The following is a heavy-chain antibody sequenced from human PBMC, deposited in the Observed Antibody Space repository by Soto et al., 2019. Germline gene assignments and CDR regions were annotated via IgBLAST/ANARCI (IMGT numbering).Heavy chain of an antibody. CDR3: APGDSGNQGDH. V-gene: IGHV1-69*01. Sequence: QVQLVQSGAEVKKPGSSVKVSCKASGDTLSTHGISWVRQAPGQGLEWMGGTIPIIGTTDYAEKFQGRVTITADESTTTSYTELSSLRPDDTAVYYWAPGDSGNQGDHWGREPWSPSPQ. D-gene: IGHD5-18*01. CDR1: GDTLSTHG. J-gene: IGHJ4*02. CDR2: TIPIIGTT.